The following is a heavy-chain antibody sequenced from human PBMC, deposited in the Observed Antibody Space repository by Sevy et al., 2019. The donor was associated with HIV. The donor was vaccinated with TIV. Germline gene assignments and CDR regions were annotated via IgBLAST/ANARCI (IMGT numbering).Heavy chain of an antibody. V-gene: IGHV3-21*01. CDR1: GFSFSINS. D-gene: IGHD2-15*01. Sequence: GGSLRLSCAASGFSFSINSVNWVRQAPGKGLEWVSFVGTTRNQIYYADSARGRFTISRDNAKNSVYLQMTSLRDEDTAVYYCARGRHCGASSCYSSWLDPWGQGTLVTVSS. CDR3: ARGRHCGASSCYSSWLDP. J-gene: IGHJ5*02. CDR2: VGTTRNQI.